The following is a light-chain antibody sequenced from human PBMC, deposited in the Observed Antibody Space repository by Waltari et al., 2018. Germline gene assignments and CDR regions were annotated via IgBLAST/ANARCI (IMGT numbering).Light chain of an antibody. CDR1: PCAKTS. CDR2: RAS. V-gene: IGKV3D-15*01. Sequence: EVVMTQSPATLSVSPGERVSLSCRARPCAKTSLAWYQQTPGQAPRLLIYRASTRAAGVPDRFSGSGSGTEFTLTISSLQSEDSAIYYCQQYNIWPWTFGPGTNVDIK. CDR3: QQYNIWPWT. J-gene: IGKJ1*01.